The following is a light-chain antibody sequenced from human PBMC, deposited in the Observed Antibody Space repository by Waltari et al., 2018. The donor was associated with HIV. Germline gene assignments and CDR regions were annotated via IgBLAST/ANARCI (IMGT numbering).Light chain of an antibody. J-gene: IGLJ2*01. V-gene: IGLV2-8*01. Sequence: QSALTHPPSASGSPGQSVTIPCTGTSTDVGAYNYVSWYQQHSGEAPKLIIYEVTKRPSGVPDRFSGSKSGNTASLTVSGLQAEDEADFYCSSYAGSTVIFGGGTKLTVL. CDR1: STDVGAYNY. CDR3: SSYAGSTVI. CDR2: EVT.